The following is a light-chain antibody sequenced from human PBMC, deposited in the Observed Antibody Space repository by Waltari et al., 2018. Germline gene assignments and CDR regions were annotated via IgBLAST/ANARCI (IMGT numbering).Light chain of an antibody. J-gene: IGLJ1*01. CDR1: SSDVGAYKY. V-gene: IGLV2-14*03. CDR2: DVT. Sequence: QSALTQPASVSGSPGQSVTISCTGTSSDVGAYKYVSWYQQHPGKAPKLLIYDVTIRPSGASNRFSGSKSRNTASLTISGLQAEDEADYYCTSYAITRSYVFGTGTKVTVL. CDR3: TSYAITRSYV.